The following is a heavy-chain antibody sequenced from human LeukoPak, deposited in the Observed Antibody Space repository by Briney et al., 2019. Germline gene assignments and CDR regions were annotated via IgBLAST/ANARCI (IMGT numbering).Heavy chain of an antibody. CDR3: ARGPVALPNDRLSLFFDF. Sequence: SETLSLTCAVYGASFNTYYWTWIRQSPDKGLEWIGQVKHDGDTNVNPSLRSRVVMSVDASKNQFSLKMTSVTAADTAIYFCARGPVALPNDRLSLFFDFWGQGTLVTVSS. CDR2: VKHDGDT. J-gene: IGHJ5*01. CDR1: GASFNTYY. V-gene: IGHV4-34*01. D-gene: IGHD2-8*01.